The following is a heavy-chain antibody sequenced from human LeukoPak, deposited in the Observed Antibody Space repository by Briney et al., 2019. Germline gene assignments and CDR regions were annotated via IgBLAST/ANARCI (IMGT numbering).Heavy chain of an antibody. V-gene: IGHV3-7*01. Sequence: GSLRLSCAASGFRFSDYWMTWVRQVPGKGLEWVANIRQGGNEMYYADSVKDRFTISRDNARNSLYLEMNSLRTEDTAVYYCARVGAWELQRVFDYWGQGTLVTVSS. CDR2: IRQGGNEM. CDR3: ARVGAWELQRVFDY. D-gene: IGHD1-26*01. J-gene: IGHJ4*02. CDR1: GFRFSDYW.